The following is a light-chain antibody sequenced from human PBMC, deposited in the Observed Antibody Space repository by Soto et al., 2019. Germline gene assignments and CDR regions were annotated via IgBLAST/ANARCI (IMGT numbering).Light chain of an antibody. CDR1: YSNIGNNY. V-gene: IGLV1-51*01. Sequence: QSVLTQPPSVSAAPGQKVTISCSGSYSNIGNNYLSWYQQLPGTVPKLLIYDDNKRPSGIPDRFSASKSDTSATLDITGLQTGDEADYFCTSYTNSKAYILFGGGTK. J-gene: IGLJ2*01. CDR2: DDN. CDR3: TSYTNSKAYIL.